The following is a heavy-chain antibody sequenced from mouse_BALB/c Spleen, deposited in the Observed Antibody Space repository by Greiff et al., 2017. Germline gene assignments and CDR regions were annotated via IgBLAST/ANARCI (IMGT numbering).Heavy chain of an antibody. CDR1: GYTFTSYW. D-gene: IGHD1-1*02. CDR2: IYPSDSYT. CDR3: TRSVEFAY. Sequence: QVQLQQPGAELVRPGASVKLSCKASGYTFTSYWINWVKQRPGQGLEWIGNIYPSDSYTNYNQKFKDKATLTVDKSSSTAYMQLSSPTSEDSAVYYCTRSVEFAYWGQGTLVTVSA. V-gene: IGHV1-69*02. J-gene: IGHJ3*01.